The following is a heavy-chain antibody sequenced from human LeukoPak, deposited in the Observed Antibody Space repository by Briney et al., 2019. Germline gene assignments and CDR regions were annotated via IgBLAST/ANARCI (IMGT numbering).Heavy chain of an antibody. CDR3: ARRRLERRLPFDY. Sequence: SETLSLTCAVYGGSFSGYYWSWIRQPPGKGLEWIGEINHSGSTNYNPSLKSRVTISLDTSKNQFSLKLNSVTAADTAVYYCARRRLERRLPFDYWGQGTLVTVSS. CDR1: GGSFSGYY. V-gene: IGHV4-34*01. J-gene: IGHJ4*02. D-gene: IGHD1-1*01. CDR2: INHSGST.